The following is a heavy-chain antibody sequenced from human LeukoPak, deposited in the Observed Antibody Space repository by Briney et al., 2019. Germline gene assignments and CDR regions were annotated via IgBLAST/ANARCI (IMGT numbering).Heavy chain of an antibody. V-gene: IGHV3-33*06. J-gene: IGHJ4*02. CDR3: AKEGGGSIYGYVYFDY. Sequence: PGGSLRLSCAASGFNFSSYVMHWVRQAPGKGRDWVAAIWYDGTNRYYADSVKGRFTVSRDNSKNTLYLQMNSLRAEDTAVYYCAKEGGGSIYGYVYFDYWGQGTLVTVSS. CDR2: IWYDGTNR. CDR1: GFNFSSYV. D-gene: IGHD5-18*01.